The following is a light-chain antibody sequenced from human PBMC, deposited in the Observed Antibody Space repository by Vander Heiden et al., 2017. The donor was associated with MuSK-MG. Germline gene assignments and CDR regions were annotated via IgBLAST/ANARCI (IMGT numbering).Light chain of an antibody. CDR1: QSVRSN. CDR3: QQYKNWPPLT. Sequence: EIVMTQSPVTLSVSPGERATLSCRASQSVRSNLAWYQQKPGQAPRLLIFGASTRATGIPARFSGSGSGTEFTLTISSRQSEDFAVYYCQQYKNWPPLTFGGGTKVEIK. CDR2: GAS. V-gene: IGKV3-15*01. J-gene: IGKJ4*01.